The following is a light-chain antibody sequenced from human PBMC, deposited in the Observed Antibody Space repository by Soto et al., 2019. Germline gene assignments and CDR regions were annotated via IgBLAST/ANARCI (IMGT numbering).Light chain of an antibody. V-gene: IGLV2-14*01. Sequence: QSALTQPASVSGSPGPWITISCTGTGSYVGGYNYVSWYQQHPGKAPKLMIYDVSNRPSGVSNRFSGSKSGNTASLTTSGLKAEDDADYYCSSYTSSSTSVVLGGGTKPTVL. CDR1: GSYVGGYNY. CDR2: DVS. J-gene: IGLJ2*01. CDR3: SSYTSSSTSVV.